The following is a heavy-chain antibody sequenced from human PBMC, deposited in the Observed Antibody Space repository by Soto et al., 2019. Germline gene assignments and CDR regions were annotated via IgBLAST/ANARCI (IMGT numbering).Heavy chain of an antibody. CDR2: INSDGSST. V-gene: IGHV3-74*01. J-gene: IGHJ4*02. D-gene: IGHD6-13*01. Sequence: EVPLVESGGGLVQPGGSLRLSCAASGFTFSSYWMHWVRQAPGKGLVWVSRINSDGSSTSYADSVKGRFTISRDNAKNTLYLQMNSLRAEDTAVYYCASPSFSSSWYQRSPDYWGQGTLVTVSS. CDR3: ASPSFSSSWYQRSPDY. CDR1: GFTFSSYW.